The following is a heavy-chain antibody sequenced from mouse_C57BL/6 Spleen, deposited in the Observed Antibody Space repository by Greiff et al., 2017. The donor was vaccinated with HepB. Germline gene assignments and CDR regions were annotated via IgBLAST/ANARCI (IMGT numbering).Heavy chain of an antibody. Sequence: VQLKQSGAELVRPGASVTLSCKASGYTFTDYEMPWVKQTPVHGLEWIGAIDPETGGTAYNQKFKGKAILTADKSPSTAYMELRSLTSEDSAVYYCTRRHDGSIPGYWGQGTTLTVSS. D-gene: IGHD1-1*01. V-gene: IGHV1-15*01. CDR3: TRRHDGSIPGY. J-gene: IGHJ2*01. CDR1: GYTFTDYE. CDR2: IDPETGGT.